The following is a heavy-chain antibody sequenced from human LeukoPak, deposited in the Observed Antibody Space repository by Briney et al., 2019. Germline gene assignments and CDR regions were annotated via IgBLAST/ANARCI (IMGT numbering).Heavy chain of an antibody. D-gene: IGHD6-13*01. J-gene: IGHJ4*02. V-gene: IGHV3-30*18. CDR1: GFTFSSYG. CDR3: AKGAFRAAGKGYFDY. Sequence: PGGSLRLSCAASGFTFSSYGMHWVRQAPAKGLEWVAVISYDGSNIYYADSVKGRFTISRDNSKNTLYLQMNSLRAEDTAVYYCAKGAFRAAGKGYFDYWGQGTLVTVSS. CDR2: ISYDGSNI.